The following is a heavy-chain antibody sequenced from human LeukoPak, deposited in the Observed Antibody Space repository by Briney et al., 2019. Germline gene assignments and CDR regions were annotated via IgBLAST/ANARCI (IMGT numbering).Heavy chain of an antibody. Sequence: PSQTLSLTCTVSGGSTSSGDYYWSWISQPPGKGLEWIGYIYYSGSTYYNPSLKSRVTISVDTSKNQFSLKLSSVTAADTAVYYCARENIVVVPAALGPYSISSSFDYWGQGTLVTVSS. J-gene: IGHJ4*02. V-gene: IGHV4-30-4*08. D-gene: IGHD2-2*01. CDR3: ARENIVVVPAALGPYSISSSFDY. CDR2: IYYSGST. CDR1: GGSTSSGDYY.